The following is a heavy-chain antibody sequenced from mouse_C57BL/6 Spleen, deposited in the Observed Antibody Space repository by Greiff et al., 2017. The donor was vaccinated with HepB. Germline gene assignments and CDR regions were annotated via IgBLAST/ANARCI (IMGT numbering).Heavy chain of an antibody. CDR3: ARTYYYSNSYWYFDV. CDR1: GYSFTDYN. D-gene: IGHD2-5*01. V-gene: IGHV1-39*01. Sequence: EVQVVESGPELVKPGASVKISCKASGYSFTDYNMNWVKQSNGKSLEWIGVINPNYGTTSYNQKFKGKATLTVDQSSSTAYMQLNSLTSEDSAVYYCARTYYYSNSYWYFDVWGTGTTVTVSS. CDR2: INPNYGTT. J-gene: IGHJ1*03.